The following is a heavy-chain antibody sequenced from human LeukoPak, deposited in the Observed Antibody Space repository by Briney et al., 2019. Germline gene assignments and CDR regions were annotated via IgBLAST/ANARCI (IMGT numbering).Heavy chain of an antibody. CDR3: AILSFGELSPFDY. V-gene: IGHV3-30*02. CDR2: IRYDGSNK. D-gene: IGHD3-16*02. Sequence: PGGSLRLSCAASGFTFSSYGMHWVRQAPGKGLEWVAFIRYDGSNKYYADSVKGRFTISRDNSKNTLYLQMNSLRAEDTAVYYCAILSFGELSPFDYWGQGTLVTVSS. CDR1: GFTFSSYG. J-gene: IGHJ4*02.